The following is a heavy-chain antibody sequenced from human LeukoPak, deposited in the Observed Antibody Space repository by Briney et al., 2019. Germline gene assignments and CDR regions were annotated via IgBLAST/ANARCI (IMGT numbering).Heavy chain of an antibody. CDR1: GFTFSSYW. Sequence: GGSLRLSCAASGFTFSSYWMSWVRQAPGKGLEWVSYISSSSSTIYYADSVKGRFTISRDNAKNSLYLQMNSLRAEDTAVYYCAGFWSGLEPNWGQGTMVTVSS. CDR2: ISSSSSTI. V-gene: IGHV3-48*01. CDR3: AGFWSGLEPN. J-gene: IGHJ3*01. D-gene: IGHD3-3*01.